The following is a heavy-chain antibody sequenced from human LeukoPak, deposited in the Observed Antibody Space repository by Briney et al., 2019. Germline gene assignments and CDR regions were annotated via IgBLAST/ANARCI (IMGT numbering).Heavy chain of an antibody. D-gene: IGHD3-16*01. J-gene: IGHJ6*03. CDR1: GFTFDDYA. CDR3: AKGLRTGVGPYMGYHYYMDV. V-gene: IGHV3-9*01. Sequence: GGSLRLSCAASGFTFDDYAMHWVRQAPGKGLERVSGISWNSDSLGYADSVTGRFTISRDNAKNSLYLQMNSLRVEDTALYYCAKGLRTGVGPYMGYHYYMDVWGKGATVTVSS. CDR2: ISWNSDSL.